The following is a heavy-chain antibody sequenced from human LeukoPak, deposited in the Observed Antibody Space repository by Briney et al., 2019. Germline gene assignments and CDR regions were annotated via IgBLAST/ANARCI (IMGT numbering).Heavy chain of an antibody. Sequence: GGSLRLSCAASRFTFSNYCMSWVRQAPGKGLEWVGNVNEDGSVKYYVDSVKGRFTISRDNAKNSLNLQMNSLRAEDTAVYYCARDLGASQHLSWFGPWGQGTLVTVSS. D-gene: IGHD1-26*01. V-gene: IGHV3-7*05. CDR3: ARDLGASQHLSWFGP. CDR2: VNEDGSVK. CDR1: RFTFSNYC. J-gene: IGHJ5*02.